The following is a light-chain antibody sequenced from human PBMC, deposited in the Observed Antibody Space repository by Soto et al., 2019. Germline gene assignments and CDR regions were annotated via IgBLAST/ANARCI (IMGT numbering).Light chain of an antibody. CDR2: AAS. V-gene: IGKV1-39*01. CDR1: QSISTY. CDR3: QQSYNTHTT. Sequence: DIQMTQLPSSLSASVGDRVTITCRASQSISTYLNWYQQKPGKAPNLLIYAASSLQSGVPSRFRGSGSGTDSTLTHSELHPEHFATYRGQQSYNTHTTCGGGTKVEI. J-gene: IGKJ4*01.